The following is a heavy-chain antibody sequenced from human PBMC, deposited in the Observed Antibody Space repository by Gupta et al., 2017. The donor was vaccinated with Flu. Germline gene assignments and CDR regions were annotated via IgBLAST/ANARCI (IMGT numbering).Heavy chain of an antibody. V-gene: IGHV3-33*01. Sequence: QVQLVESGGGVVQPGRSLRLSCAASGFTFISYGMHWGRQAPGKGREWVAVIWYDGSNKYNADSVKGRFTISRDNSKNTLYLQMNSLRAEDTAVYYCARDGYDFWGKGWFDPWGQGTLVTVSS. D-gene: IGHD3-3*01. J-gene: IGHJ5*02. CDR1: GFTFISYG. CDR3: ARDGYDFWGKGWFDP. CDR2: IWYDGSNK.